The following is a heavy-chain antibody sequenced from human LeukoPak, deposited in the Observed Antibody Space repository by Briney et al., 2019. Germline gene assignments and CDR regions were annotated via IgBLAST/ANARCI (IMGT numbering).Heavy chain of an antibody. CDR1: GGSISSSGYF. CDR2: IYYSGST. Sequence: SETLSLTCTVSGGSISSSGYFWGWIRQPPGKGLEWIGNIYYSGSTYYNPSLKSRVTISVDTSKNQFSLKLSSVTAADTAVYYCTRRGSYHGYFDYWGQGTLVTVSS. V-gene: IGHV4-39*01. CDR3: TRRGSYHGYFDY. D-gene: IGHD1-26*01. J-gene: IGHJ4*02.